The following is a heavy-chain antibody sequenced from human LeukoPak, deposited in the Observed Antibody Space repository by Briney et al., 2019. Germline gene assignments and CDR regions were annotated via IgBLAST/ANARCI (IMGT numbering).Heavy chain of an antibody. D-gene: IGHD5-18*01. Sequence: ASVKVSCKASGYTFTSYDINWVRQAPGQGLEWMGIINPRGGSTSYAQKFQGRVTMTRDMSTTTVYMELSSLRSEDTAVYYCARDVPYDESGYQFDYWGQGTLVTVSS. CDR2: INPRGGST. J-gene: IGHJ4*02. CDR3: ARDVPYDESGYQFDY. V-gene: IGHV1-46*01. CDR1: GYTFTSYD.